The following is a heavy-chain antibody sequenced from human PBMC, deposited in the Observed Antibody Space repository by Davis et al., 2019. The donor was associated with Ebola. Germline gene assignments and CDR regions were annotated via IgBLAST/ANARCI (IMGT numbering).Heavy chain of an antibody. Sequence: SETLSLTCAVYGGSFSGYYWSWIRQPPGKGLEWIGEINHSGSTNYNPSLKSRVTISVDTSMNQFSLKLSSVTAADTAVYYCARESEVVIAMRAFDIWGQGTMVTVSS. CDR1: GGSFSGYY. CDR3: ARESEVVIAMRAFDI. CDR2: INHSGST. J-gene: IGHJ3*02. D-gene: IGHD2-21*01. V-gene: IGHV4-34*01.